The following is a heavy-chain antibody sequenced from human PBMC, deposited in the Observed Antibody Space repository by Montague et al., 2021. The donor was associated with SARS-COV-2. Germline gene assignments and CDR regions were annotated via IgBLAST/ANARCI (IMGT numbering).Heavy chain of an antibody. CDR2: TYHRSKWYN. Sequence: CAISGDSVSSNSATWNWVRQSPSRGLEWLGRTYHRSKWYNDYAVXXRCRVTINPDTSKNQFSLQLNSVTPEDTAIYYCTSGREGNYNVMDVWGQGTTVTVSS. V-gene: IGHV6-1*01. CDR1: GDSVSSNSAT. J-gene: IGHJ6*02. CDR3: TSGREGNYNVMDV. D-gene: IGHD1-1*01.